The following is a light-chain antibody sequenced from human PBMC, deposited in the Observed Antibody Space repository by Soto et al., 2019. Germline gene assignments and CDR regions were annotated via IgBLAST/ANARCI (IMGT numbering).Light chain of an antibody. CDR2: AAS. CDR1: QNIINF. J-gene: IGKJ4*01. CDR3: QHSYSTPPT. Sequence: DIQMTQSPSSLSASVGDRVTITCRASQNIINFLNWYQQRPGKAPKLLIYAASSLHSRVPSRFSGSRSGTDFTLTISSLQPEDFGTYYCQHSYSTPPTFGGGTKVEIK. V-gene: IGKV1-39*01.